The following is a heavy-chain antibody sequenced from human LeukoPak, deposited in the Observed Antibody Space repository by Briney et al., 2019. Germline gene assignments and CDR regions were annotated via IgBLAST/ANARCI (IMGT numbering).Heavy chain of an antibody. CDR1: GFTFSSYW. V-gene: IGHV3-7*01. J-gene: IGHJ6*03. D-gene: IGHD3-3*01. Sequence: GGSLTLPCAASGFTFSSYWMSWVRQAPGKGLEWVANIKQSGSEKYYVDSVKGRFSISRDNAKNSLYLQMDSLRAEDTAVYYCARDGMEWLFPLGYYDYMDIWGKGTMVTVSS. CDR2: IKQSGSEK. CDR3: ARDGMEWLFPLGYYDYMDI.